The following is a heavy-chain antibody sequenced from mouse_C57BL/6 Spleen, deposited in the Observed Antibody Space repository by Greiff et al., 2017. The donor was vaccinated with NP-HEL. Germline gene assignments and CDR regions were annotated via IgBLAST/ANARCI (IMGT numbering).Heavy chain of an antibody. V-gene: IGHV1-85*01. Sequence: VQVVESGPELVKPGASVKLSCKASGYTFTSYDINWVKRRPGQGLGWIGWFYPRDGSPKYNEKFKGKATLTVDTSSSTAYMELHSLTSEDSAVYFCAEGYSNSFDYWGQGTTLTVSS. D-gene: IGHD2-5*01. CDR2: FYPRDGSP. J-gene: IGHJ2*01. CDR3: AEGYSNSFDY. CDR1: GYTFTSYD.